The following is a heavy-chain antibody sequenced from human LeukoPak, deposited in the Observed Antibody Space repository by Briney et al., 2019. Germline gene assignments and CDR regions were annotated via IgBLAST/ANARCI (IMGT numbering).Heavy chain of an antibody. CDR1: GFTFSSYG. V-gene: IGHV3-33*06. D-gene: IGHD1-26*01. CDR2: IWYDGSNK. CDR3: AKGPVGAHPA. Sequence: GGSLRLSCAASGFTFSSYGMHWVRQAPGKGLEWVAVIWYDGSNKYYADSVKGRFTISSDNSKNTLYLQMNSLRAEDTAVYYCAKGPVGAHPAWGQGTPVTVSS. J-gene: IGHJ5*02.